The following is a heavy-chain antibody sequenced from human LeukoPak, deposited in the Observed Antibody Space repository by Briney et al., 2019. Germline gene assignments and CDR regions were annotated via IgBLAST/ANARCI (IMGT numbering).Heavy chain of an antibody. Sequence: PSETLSLTCTVSGGSISSYYWSWIRQPPGKGLEWIGYIYYSGSTNYNPSLESRVTISKDTSKNEFSLKLSSVTAADTAVYYCARDSPPAYCSGGSCYFDYWGQGTLVTVSS. D-gene: IGHD2-15*01. V-gene: IGHV4-59*12. CDR2: IYYSGST. J-gene: IGHJ4*02. CDR1: GGSISSYY. CDR3: ARDSPPAYCSGGSCYFDY.